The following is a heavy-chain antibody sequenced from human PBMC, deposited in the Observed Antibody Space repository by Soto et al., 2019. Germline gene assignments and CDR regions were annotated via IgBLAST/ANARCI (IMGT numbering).Heavy chain of an antibody. V-gene: IGHV3-23*01. J-gene: IGHJ4*02. CDR1: GFTFSSYA. CDR3: AKDTRESSSNYFAY. D-gene: IGHD6-6*01. CDR2: ISGSGGST. Sequence: LRLSCADSGFTFSSYAMSWVRQAPGKGLEWVSAISGSGGSTYYADSVKGRFTISRDNSKNTLYLQMNSLRAEDTAVYYCAKDTRESSSNYFAYWVQGTIVIVS.